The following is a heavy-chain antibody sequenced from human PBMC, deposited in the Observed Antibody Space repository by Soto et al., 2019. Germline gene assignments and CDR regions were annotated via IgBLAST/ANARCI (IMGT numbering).Heavy chain of an antibody. CDR1: GYTFTSYD. V-gene: IGHV1-8*01. J-gene: IGHJ6*03. D-gene: IGHD3-3*01. CDR3: ARERSFAYYYYYYMDV. Sequence: ASVKVSCKASGYTFTSYDINWVRQATGQGLEWMGWMNPNSGNTGYAQKFQGRVTMTRSTSISTAYMELSSLRSEDTAVYYCARERSFAYYYYYYMDVWGKGTTVTVSS. CDR2: MNPNSGNT.